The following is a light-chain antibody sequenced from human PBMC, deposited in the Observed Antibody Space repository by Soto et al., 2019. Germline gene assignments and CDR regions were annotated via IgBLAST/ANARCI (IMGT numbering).Light chain of an antibody. CDR2: DVS. J-gene: IGLJ1*01. Sequence: QSALTQPRSVSGSPGQSVTISCTGTSSDVGGYNYVSWYQQHPGKAPKLMIYDVSKRPSGVPDRFSGSKSGNTASLTISGLQAEDEADYYCCSYAGSYNYVFGNATKVTV. V-gene: IGLV2-11*01. CDR3: CSYAGSYNYV. CDR1: SSDVGGYNY.